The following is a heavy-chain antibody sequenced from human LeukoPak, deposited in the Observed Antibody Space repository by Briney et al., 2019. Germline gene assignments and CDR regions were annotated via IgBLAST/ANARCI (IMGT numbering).Heavy chain of an antibody. D-gene: IGHD3-10*01. CDR2: ISGSGGST. CDR3: AKLDGSGSYSLTHYYYYGMDV. J-gene: IGHJ6*02. CDR1: GFTFSSYA. Sequence: GGSLRLSCAASGFTFSSYAMSWVRQAPGKGLECVSAISGSGGSTYYADSVKGRFTISRDNSKNTLYLQMNSLRAEDTAVYYCAKLDGSGSYSLTHYYYYGMDVWGQGTTVTVSS. V-gene: IGHV3-23*01.